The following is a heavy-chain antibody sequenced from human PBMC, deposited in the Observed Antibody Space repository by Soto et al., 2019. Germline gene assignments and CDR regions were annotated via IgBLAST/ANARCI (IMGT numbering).Heavy chain of an antibody. J-gene: IGHJ6*02. CDR3: AWGREDYYYGMDV. Sequence: EVQLVESGGGLIQPGGSLRLSCAASGFTVSSNYMSWVRQAPGKGLEWVSVIYSGGSTYYADSVKGRFTISRDNSKNTLYLQMNSLRDEDTAVYYCAWGREDYYYGMDVWGQGTTVTVSS. V-gene: IGHV3-53*01. CDR2: IYSGGST. D-gene: IGHD3-16*01. CDR1: GFTVSSNY.